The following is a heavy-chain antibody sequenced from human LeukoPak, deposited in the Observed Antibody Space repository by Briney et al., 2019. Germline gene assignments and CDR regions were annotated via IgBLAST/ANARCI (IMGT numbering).Heavy chain of an antibody. CDR2: IKQDGSEK. D-gene: IGHD2-2*02. CDR1: EFTLSTGFTYSNYW. CDR3: AREVYCSSTSCYTGYFQH. V-gene: IGHV3-7*01. J-gene: IGHJ1*01. Sequence: GGSLRLSCAASEFTLSTGFTYSNYWMSWVRQAPGKGLEWVANIKQDGSEKYYVDSVKGRFTISRDNAKNSLYLQMNSLRAEDTAVYYCAREVYCSSTSCYTGYFQHWGQGTLVTVSS.